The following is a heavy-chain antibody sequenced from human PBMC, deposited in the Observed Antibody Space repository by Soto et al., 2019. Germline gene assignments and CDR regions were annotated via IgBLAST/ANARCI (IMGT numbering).Heavy chain of an antibody. V-gene: IGHV4-31*03. D-gene: IGHD6-19*01. CDR1: GGSISSGGYY. CDR3: ASHDLYSGCGPRGPFDY. Sequence: SETLSLTCTVSGGSISSGGYYWSWIRQHPGKGLEWIVYIYYSGSTYYNPSLKSRVTISVDTSKNQFSLKLSSVTAADTAVYYCASHDLYSGCGPRGPFDYWGQGALVTVSS. CDR2: IYYSGST. J-gene: IGHJ4*02.